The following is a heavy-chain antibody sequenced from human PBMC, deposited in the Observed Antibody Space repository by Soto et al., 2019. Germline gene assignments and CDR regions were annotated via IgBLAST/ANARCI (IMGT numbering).Heavy chain of an antibody. V-gene: IGHV3-48*02. CDR3: ARDKQQLVPYYGMDV. CDR1: GFTFSSYS. D-gene: IGHD6-13*01. Sequence: GGSLRLSCAASGFTFSSYSMNWVRQAPGKGLEWVSYISSSSSTIYYADSVKGRFTISRDNAKNSLYLQMNSLRDEDTAVYYCARDKQQLVPYYGMDVWGQGTTVTVSS. J-gene: IGHJ6*02. CDR2: ISSSSSTI.